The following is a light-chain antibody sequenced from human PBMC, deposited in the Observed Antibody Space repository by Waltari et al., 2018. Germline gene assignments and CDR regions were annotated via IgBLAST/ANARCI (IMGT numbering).Light chain of an antibody. CDR1: NIADEF. V-gene: IGLV3-21*04. CDR3: QVWDTSIDLSV. J-gene: IGLJ1*01. CDR2: YDS. Sequence: SYLLTQALSVSVAPGETARMTCGGNNIADEFALWYKQQPGHAPVLVIFYDSDRPSGIPERFSGSNSGNTATLTISRAEAGDEADYYCQVWDTSIDLSVFGTGTKVTVL.